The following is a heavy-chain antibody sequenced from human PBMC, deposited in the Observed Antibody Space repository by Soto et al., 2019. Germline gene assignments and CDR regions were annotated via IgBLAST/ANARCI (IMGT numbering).Heavy chain of an antibody. CDR3: ARRLGRIAVEVDV. V-gene: IGHV5-10-1*01. D-gene: IGHD6-19*01. J-gene: IGHJ6*02. Sequence: GESLKISCKASGYSFTNYWISWVRQMPGKGLEWMGRIDPSDSYTNYSPSFQGHVTISADNSISTAYLRWSSLKASDTAMYYWARRLGRIAVEVDVWGQGTTVTVSS. CDR1: GYSFTNYW. CDR2: IDPSDSYT.